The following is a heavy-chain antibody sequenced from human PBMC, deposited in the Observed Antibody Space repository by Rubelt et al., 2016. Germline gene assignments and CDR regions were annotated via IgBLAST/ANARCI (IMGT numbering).Heavy chain of an antibody. Sequence: VRQAPGKGLEWVSSIRASGGSTYYAESVEGRFTISRDNSKNILYLQMNSLRAEDTAVYYCANRPGDPYYFDYWGPGTVVTVSS. V-gene: IGHV3-23*01. J-gene: IGHJ4*02. CDR2: IRASGGST. CDR3: ANRPGDPYYFDY. D-gene: IGHD3-10*01.